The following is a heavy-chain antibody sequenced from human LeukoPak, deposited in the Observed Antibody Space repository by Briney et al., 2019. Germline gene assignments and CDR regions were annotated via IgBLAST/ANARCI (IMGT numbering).Heavy chain of an antibody. D-gene: IGHD3-22*01. Sequence: GGSLRLSCVASKFTFSSYWMTWVRQAPGKGLEWVANIKRDGSEEYYVDSVKGRFTISRDNAKNSPYLQMNSLRAEDTAVYYCARDSIYDSSGYYYPYYFDYWGQGTLVTVSS. V-gene: IGHV3-7*05. CDR2: IKRDGSEE. CDR3: ARDSIYDSSGYYYPYYFDY. J-gene: IGHJ4*02. CDR1: KFTFSSYW.